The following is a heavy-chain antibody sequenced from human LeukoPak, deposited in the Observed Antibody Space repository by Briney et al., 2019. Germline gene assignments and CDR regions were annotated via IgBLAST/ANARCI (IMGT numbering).Heavy chain of an antibody. D-gene: IGHD3-10*01. Sequence: SVKVSCKASGGTFSSYAISWVRQAPGQGLEWMGGIIPIFGTANYAQKFQGRVTITADESTSTAYMELSSLRSEDTAVYYCARDQYDYGSEPYYFDSWGQGTLVTVSS. V-gene: IGHV1-69*13. CDR3: ARDQYDYGSEPYYFDS. CDR2: IIPIFGTA. J-gene: IGHJ4*02. CDR1: GGTFSSYA.